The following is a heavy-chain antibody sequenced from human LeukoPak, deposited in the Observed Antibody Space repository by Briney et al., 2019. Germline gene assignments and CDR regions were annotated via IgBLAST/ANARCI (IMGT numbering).Heavy chain of an antibody. CDR1: GYTFTSYY. CDR2: ISAYNGNT. V-gene: IGHV1-18*04. CDR3: AREQFPYSSGWYYFDY. Sequence: AASVKVSCKASGYTFTSYYMHWVRQAPGQGLEWMGWISAYNGNTNYAQKLQGRVTMTTDTSTSTAYMELRSLRSDDTAVYYCAREQFPYSSGWYYFDYWGQGTLVTVSS. J-gene: IGHJ4*02. D-gene: IGHD6-19*01.